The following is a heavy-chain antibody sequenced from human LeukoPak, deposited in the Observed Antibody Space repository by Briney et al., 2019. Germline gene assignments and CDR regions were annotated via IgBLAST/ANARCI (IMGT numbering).Heavy chain of an antibody. CDR3: AANYDFWSGYYTAGYYYYMDV. CDR1: GGSISSGSYY. CDR2: IYTSGST. Sequence: SETLSLTCTVSGGSISSGSYYWSWIRQPAGKGLEWIGRIYTSGSTNYNPSLKSRVTISVDTSKNQFSLKLSSVTAADTAVYYCAANYDFWSGYYTAGYYYYMDVWGKGTTVTVSS. J-gene: IGHJ6*03. V-gene: IGHV4-61*02. D-gene: IGHD3-3*01.